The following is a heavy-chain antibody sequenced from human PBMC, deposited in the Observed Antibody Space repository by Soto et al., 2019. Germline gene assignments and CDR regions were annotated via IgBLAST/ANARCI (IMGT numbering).Heavy chain of an antibody. D-gene: IGHD2-2*02. CDR1: GFTFSSYA. Sequence: PGGSLRLSCAASGFTFSSYAMSWVRQAPGKGLEWVSAISGSGGSTYYADSVKGRFTISRDNSKNTLYLQMNSLRAEDTAVYYCAKPQGPYCISTSCYNGMAVWGQGTTVTVSS. CDR2: ISGSGGST. CDR3: AKPQGPYCISTSCYNGMAV. J-gene: IGHJ6*02. V-gene: IGHV3-23*01.